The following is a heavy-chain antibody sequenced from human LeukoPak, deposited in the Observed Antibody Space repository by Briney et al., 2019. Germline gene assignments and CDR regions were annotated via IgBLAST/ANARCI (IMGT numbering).Heavy chain of an antibody. CDR3: ARASEMATFTD. CDR1: GXTVSSNH. CDR2: IYSGGST. Sequence: GGSLRLSCAASGXTVSSNHMNWVRQAPGKGLEWVSVIYSGGSTYNADSVKGRFSISRDNSKNTLYLQMISLRAEDTAVYYCARASEMATFTDWGQGTLVTVSS. J-gene: IGHJ4*02. V-gene: IGHV3-66*01. D-gene: IGHD5-24*01.